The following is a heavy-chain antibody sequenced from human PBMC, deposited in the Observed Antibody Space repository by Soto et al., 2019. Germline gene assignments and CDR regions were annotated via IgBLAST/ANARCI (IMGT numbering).Heavy chain of an antibody. CDR2: ISSSSSTI. Sequence: GGSLRLSCAASGFTFSSYSMNWVRQAPGKGLEWVSYISSSSSTIYYADSVKGRFTISRDNAKNSLYLQMNSLRDADTAVYYCARGSILWWPTGVRAEYFQHWGQGTLVTVSS. D-gene: IGHD2-21*01. V-gene: IGHV3-48*02. CDR3: ARGSILWWPTGVRAEYFQH. J-gene: IGHJ1*01. CDR1: GFTFSSYS.